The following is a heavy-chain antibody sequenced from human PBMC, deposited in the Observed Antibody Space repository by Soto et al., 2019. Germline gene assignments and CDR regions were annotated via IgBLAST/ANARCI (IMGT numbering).Heavy chain of an antibody. CDR2: INPNSGT. Sequence: QVQLVQSGAEVKKPGASVKVSCKASGYIFTGYYIHWVRQAPGQGLEWMGWINPNSGTNYAQNFQGRVIMTRDTSLSTAYMELSGLRFDDTAVYYCATRHTSGRDAFHIWGQGTMVTVSS. J-gene: IGHJ3*02. CDR3: ATRHTSGRDAFHI. CDR1: GYIFTGYY. V-gene: IGHV1-2*02. D-gene: IGHD6-25*01.